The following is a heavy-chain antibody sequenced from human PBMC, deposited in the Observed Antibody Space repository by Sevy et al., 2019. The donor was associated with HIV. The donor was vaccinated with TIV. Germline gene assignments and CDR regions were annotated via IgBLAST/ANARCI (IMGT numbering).Heavy chain of an antibody. CDR1: GFTFSDYY. V-gene: IGHV3-21*06. CDR2: ISGRSSYI. Sequence: GGSLRLSCAASGFTFSDYYMNWVRQAPGNGLEWVSSISGRSSYIHYADSVRGRFTISRDNAKNSLYLQMNSLRADDTAVYFCARDGGCSSTSCLLYFDSWGQGAMVTVSS. D-gene: IGHD2-2*01. CDR3: ARDGGCSSTSCLLYFDS. J-gene: IGHJ4*02.